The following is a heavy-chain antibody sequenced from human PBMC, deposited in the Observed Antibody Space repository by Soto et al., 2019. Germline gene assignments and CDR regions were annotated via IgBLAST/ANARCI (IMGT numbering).Heavy chain of an antibody. Sequence: SETLSLTCTVSGASISSGAYYWSWIRQHPGKGLEWIGYIYYSGSAYYNPSLKSRVTISVDTSKNQFSLKLSSVTAADTAVYYCARVSDSGSGYYMIRYFDYWGQGTLVTVSS. J-gene: IGHJ4*02. CDR3: ARVSDSGSGYYMIRYFDY. CDR2: IYYSGSA. CDR1: GASISSGAYY. D-gene: IGHD3-3*01. V-gene: IGHV4-31*03.